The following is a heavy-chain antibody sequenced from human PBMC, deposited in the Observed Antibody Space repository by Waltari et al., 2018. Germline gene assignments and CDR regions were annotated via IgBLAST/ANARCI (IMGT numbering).Heavy chain of an antibody. CDR3: ARPSTEYYYYYYYMDV. J-gene: IGHJ6*03. CDR2: MSNSGSTV. CDR1: GFTFSNYE. V-gene: IGHV3-48*03. Sequence: EVQVVESGGGLVQPGGSLRLSCAASGFTFSNYEMNWVRQAPGKGVGGVSDMSNSGSTVYYADSVKGRFTISRDNAKNSLYLEMNSLRAEDTAVYYCARPSTEYYYYYYYMDVWGKGTTVTVS.